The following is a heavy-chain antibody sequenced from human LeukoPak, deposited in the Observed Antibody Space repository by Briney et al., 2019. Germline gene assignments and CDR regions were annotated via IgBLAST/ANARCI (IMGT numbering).Heavy chain of an antibody. CDR1: GYTFTSYG. J-gene: IGHJ4*02. Sequence: ASVKVSCMASGYTFTSYGISWVRRAPGQGLESMGWISAYNGNTNYVQKLQGRDTMTTDTSTSTAYMELRSLRSDDTAVYYCARGNRPITMIVEFDYWGQGTLVTVSS. CDR2: ISAYNGNT. V-gene: IGHV1-18*01. D-gene: IGHD3-22*01. CDR3: ARGNRPITMIVEFDY.